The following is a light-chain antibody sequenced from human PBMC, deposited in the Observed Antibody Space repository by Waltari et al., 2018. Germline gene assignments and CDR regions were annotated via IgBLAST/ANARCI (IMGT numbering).Light chain of an antibody. CDR3: EAWVDSLGGPV. J-gene: IGLJ2*01. Sequence: QSVLTQPPSASGTPGQRVTISCSGSISNIGADTVNWYQQLPGTAPKLLIYNNNKRSSGVPDRFSGSTSGTSASLAISGLQSEDEAVYYCEAWVDSLGGPVFGGGTKLTVL. V-gene: IGLV1-44*01. CDR2: NNN. CDR1: ISNIGADT.